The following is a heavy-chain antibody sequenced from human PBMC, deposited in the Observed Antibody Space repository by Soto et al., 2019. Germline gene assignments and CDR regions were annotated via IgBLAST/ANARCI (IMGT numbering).Heavy chain of an antibody. CDR1: GFMFSNHA. D-gene: IGHD3-22*01. CDR3: AKRSYSDSSGYLGSIDC. J-gene: IGHJ4*02. CDR2: ISGRGGST. Sequence: GESLKISCAASGFMFSNHAMNWVRQAPGKGLEWVSAISGRGGSTHYADSVRGRFTISRDNSKNTVYLQMSSLRAEDTAVYYCAKRSYSDSSGYLGSIDCWGQGTLVTVSS. V-gene: IGHV3-23*01.